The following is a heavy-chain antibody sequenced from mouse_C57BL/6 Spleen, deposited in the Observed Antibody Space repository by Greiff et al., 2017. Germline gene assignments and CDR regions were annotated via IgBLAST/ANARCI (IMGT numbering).Heavy chain of an antibody. Sequence: VKLMESGAELVRPGASVTLSCKASGYTFTDYEMNWVKQTPVHGLEWIGAIDPETGGTAYNQKFKGKAILTADKSSSTAYMELRSLTSEDSAVYYCTSYYGYDEDDYWGQGTTLTVSS. D-gene: IGHD2-9*01. CDR3: TSYYGYDEDDY. CDR2: IDPETGGT. V-gene: IGHV1-15*01. CDR1: GYTFTDYE. J-gene: IGHJ2*01.